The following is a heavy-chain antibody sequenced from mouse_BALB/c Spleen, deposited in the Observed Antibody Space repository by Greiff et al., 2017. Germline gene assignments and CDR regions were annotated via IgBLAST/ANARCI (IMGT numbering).Heavy chain of an antibody. CDR3: TRGVSYDVGYAMDY. CDR2: IDPNSGGT. J-gene: IGHJ4*01. D-gene: IGHD2-12*01. CDR1: GYTFTSYW. V-gene: IGHV1-62-3*01. Sequence: QVQLQQPGAELVKPGASVKLSCKASGYTFTSYWMHWVKQRPGRGLEWIGRIDPNSGGTKYNEKFKSKVTLTVDKPSSTAYMQLSSLTSEDSAVYYCTRGVSYDVGYAMDYWGQGTSVTVSS.